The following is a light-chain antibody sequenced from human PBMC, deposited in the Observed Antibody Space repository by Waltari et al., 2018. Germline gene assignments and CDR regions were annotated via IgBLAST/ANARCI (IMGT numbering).Light chain of an antibody. CDR3: QQYNTYSS. V-gene: IGKV1-5*03. CDR2: KAS. Sequence: DIRMTQSPSSLSASVGDRVTITCRASQSISNWLAWYQQKPGKAPILLIYKASILKSGVPSRFSGGGSGTQFTLTISSLQPDDFATYYCQQYNTYSSFGQVTKLEIK. CDR1: QSISNW. J-gene: IGKJ2*01.